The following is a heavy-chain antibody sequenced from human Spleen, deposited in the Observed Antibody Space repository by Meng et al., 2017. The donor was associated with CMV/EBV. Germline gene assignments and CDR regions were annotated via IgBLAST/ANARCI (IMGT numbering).Heavy chain of an antibody. J-gene: IGHJ6*02. CDR1: GGSFSGYY. V-gene: IGHV4-34*01. Sequence: SETLSLTCAVYGGSFSGYYWSWIRQPPGKGLEWIGAIYYGGPTYLTPSLKSRVTISVDKSKEQISLTLTSVTAADTAVYYCARGATRLGVVIHPYYYYGMDVWGQGTTVTVSS. CDR3: ARGATRLGVVIHPYYYYGMDV. D-gene: IGHD3-3*01. CDR2: IYYGGPT.